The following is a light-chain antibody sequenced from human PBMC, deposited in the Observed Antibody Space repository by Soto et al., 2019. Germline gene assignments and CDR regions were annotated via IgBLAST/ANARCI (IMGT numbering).Light chain of an antibody. CDR3: SSYAGNNVLV. CDR2: GVS. J-gene: IGLJ2*01. V-gene: IGLV2-8*01. CDR1: SSDIGTYNY. Sequence: QSVLTQPPSASGSPGQSVTISCTGTSSDIGTYNYVSWYQQYPGKAPQLMIYGVSQRPSGVPDRFSGSKSGNTASLTVSGLQAEDEADYYCSSYAGNNVLVFGGGTKLTVL.